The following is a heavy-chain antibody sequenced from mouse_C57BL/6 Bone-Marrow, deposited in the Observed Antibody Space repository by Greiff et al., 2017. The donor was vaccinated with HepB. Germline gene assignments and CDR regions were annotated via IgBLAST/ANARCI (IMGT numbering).Heavy chain of an antibody. D-gene: IGHD1-1*01. CDR1: GYTFTSYW. CDR3: ARGGSYYYGSSYWFAY. J-gene: IGHJ3*01. Sequence: QVQLQQPGTELVKPGASVKLSCKASGYTFTSYWMHWVKQRPGQGLEWIGNINPSNGGTNYNEKFKSKATLTVDKSSSTVYMQLSSLTSEDSAVYYCARGGSYYYGSSYWFAYWGQGTLVTVSA. CDR2: INPSNGGT. V-gene: IGHV1-53*01.